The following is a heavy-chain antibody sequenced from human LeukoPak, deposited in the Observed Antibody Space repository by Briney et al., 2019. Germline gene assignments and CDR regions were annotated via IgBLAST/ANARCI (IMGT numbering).Heavy chain of an antibody. Sequence: SQTLSLTCTVSGGSISSGDYYWSWIRQPPGKGLEWIGYIYYSGSTYYNPSLKSRFTIPVDTSKNQFSLKLSSVTAADTAVYYCARNRYSSSWYEAFDIWGQGTMVTVSS. D-gene: IGHD6-13*01. CDR2: IYYSGST. CDR3: ARNRYSSSWYEAFDI. J-gene: IGHJ3*02. V-gene: IGHV4-30-4*08. CDR1: GGSISSGDYY.